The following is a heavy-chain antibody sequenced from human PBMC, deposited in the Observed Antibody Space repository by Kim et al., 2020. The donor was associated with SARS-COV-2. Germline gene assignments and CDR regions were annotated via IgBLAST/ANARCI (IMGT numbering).Heavy chain of an antibody. CDR3: ARDESSGYVDL. CDR1: GYTFTNFG. Sequence: ASVKVSCKTSGYTFTNFGVSWVRQAPGQGFEWLGWISGYNGHTNYAESVQDRVIMTKETSTTTAFMELRNLTSDDTAVYYCARDESSGYVDLWGQGTLVTVSS. CDR2: ISGYNGHT. V-gene: IGHV1-18*01. D-gene: IGHD3-22*01. J-gene: IGHJ4*02.